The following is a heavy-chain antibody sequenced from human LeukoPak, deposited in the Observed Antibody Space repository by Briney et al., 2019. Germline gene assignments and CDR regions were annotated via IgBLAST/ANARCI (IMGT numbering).Heavy chain of an antibody. CDR2: INHSGST. Sequence: PSQTLSLTCTVSGGSISSGGYYWSWIRQPPGKGLEWIGEINHSGSTNYNPSLKSRVTISVDTSKNQFSLKLSSVTAADTAVYYCARGPYYGSGMGASFDPWGQGTLVTVSS. V-gene: IGHV4-30-2*01. CDR3: ARGPYYGSGMGASFDP. J-gene: IGHJ5*02. CDR1: GGSISSGGYY. D-gene: IGHD3-10*01.